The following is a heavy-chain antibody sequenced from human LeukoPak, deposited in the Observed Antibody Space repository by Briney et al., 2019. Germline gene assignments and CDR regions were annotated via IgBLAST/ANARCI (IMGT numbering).Heavy chain of an antibody. V-gene: IGHV3-23*01. Sequence: GGSLRLSCAASGFTFSSYAMSWVRQAPGKGLEWVSAISGRGGSTYYADSVKGRFTISRDNSKNTLYLQMNGLRAEDTAVYYCARGPSGYHNTGGQGTLVTVSS. D-gene: IGHD5-12*01. CDR2: ISGRGGST. CDR3: ARGPSGYHNT. J-gene: IGHJ4*02. CDR1: GFTFSSYA.